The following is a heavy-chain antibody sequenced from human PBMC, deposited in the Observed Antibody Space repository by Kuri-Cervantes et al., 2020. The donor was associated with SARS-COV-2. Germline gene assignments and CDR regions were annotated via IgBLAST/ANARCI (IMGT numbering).Heavy chain of an antibody. CDR2: ISSSSSYI. V-gene: IGHV3-21*01. Sequence: GESLKISCAASGFTFSSYSMNWVRQAPGKGLEWVSSISSSSSYIYYADSVKGRFTISRDNAKNSLYLQMNSLRAEETAVYYCARGGVIAAAGISEGMDVWGQGTTVTVSS. D-gene: IGHD6-13*01. J-gene: IGHJ6*02. CDR1: GFTFSSYS. CDR3: ARGGVIAAAGISEGMDV.